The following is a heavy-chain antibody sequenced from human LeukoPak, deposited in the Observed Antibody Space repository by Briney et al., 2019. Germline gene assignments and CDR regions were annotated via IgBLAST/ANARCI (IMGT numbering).Heavy chain of an antibody. CDR3: ASIRHGRFDI. V-gene: IGHV5-51*01. D-gene: IGHD1-14*01. Sequence: GGSLRLSCAASGFTFSSYAMHWVRQAPGKGLEWVGIMYPGDSDTRYSPSFQGQVTISADNFINTAYLQWSSLKASDTAMYYCASIRHGRFDIWGQGTMVTVSS. J-gene: IGHJ3*02. CDR1: GFTFSSYA. CDR2: MYPGDSDT.